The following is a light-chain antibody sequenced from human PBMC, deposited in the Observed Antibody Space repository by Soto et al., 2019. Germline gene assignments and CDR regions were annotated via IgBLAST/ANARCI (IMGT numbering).Light chain of an antibody. J-gene: IGKJ1*01. CDR3: LQDHDYPRT. V-gene: IGKV1-6*01. Sequence: MTQSPTSLSASVGDRVIITCRASQDISKDLGWYQQKPGKAPKFLIYSATSTQSGVPSTFSGSGFGTDFTLTISSLQPEDFATYYCLQDHDYPRTFGQGTKVEF. CDR2: SAT. CDR1: QDISKD.